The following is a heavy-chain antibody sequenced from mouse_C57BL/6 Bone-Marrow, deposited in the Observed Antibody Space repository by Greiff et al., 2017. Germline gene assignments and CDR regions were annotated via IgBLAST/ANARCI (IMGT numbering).Heavy chain of an antibody. D-gene: IGHD1-1*01. CDR2: ISDGGSYT. V-gene: IGHV5-4*01. Sequence: DVQLVESGGGLVKPGGSLKLSCAASGFTFSSYAMSWVRQTPENRLEWVATISDGGSYTYYPDNVKGRFTISRDNATNNLYLQMSHLKSEDTAMYYCARALITTVSYFDYWGQGTTLTVSS. CDR1: GFTFSSYA. J-gene: IGHJ2*01. CDR3: ARALITTVSYFDY.